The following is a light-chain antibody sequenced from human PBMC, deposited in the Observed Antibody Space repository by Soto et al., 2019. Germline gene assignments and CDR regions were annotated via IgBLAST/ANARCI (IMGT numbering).Light chain of an antibody. V-gene: IGLV2-18*02. Sequence: QSVLTQPPSVSGSPGQSVTISCIGTSSDVGTYDRVSWYQAPPGTAPKLIIYEVHYRPSGVPDRFSGSKSGNTASLTISGLQAEDDADYYCSSYAASTTLLFGGGTKLTVL. CDR3: SSYAASTTLL. CDR1: SSDVGTYDR. J-gene: IGLJ2*01. CDR2: EVH.